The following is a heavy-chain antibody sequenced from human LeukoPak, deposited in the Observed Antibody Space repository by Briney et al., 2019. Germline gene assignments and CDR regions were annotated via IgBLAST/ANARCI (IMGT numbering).Heavy chain of an antibody. V-gene: IGHV3-23*01. CDR3: AKDQGDSSGYLGYYYYYGTDV. CDR2: ISGSGGST. J-gene: IGHJ6*02. D-gene: IGHD3-22*01. Sequence: GGSLRLSCAASGFTFSSYAMSWVRQAPGKGLEWVSAISGSGGSTYYADSVKGRFTISRDNSKNTLYLQMNGLRAEDTAVYYCAKDQGDSSGYLGYYYYYGTDVWGQGTTVTVSS. CDR1: GFTFSSYA.